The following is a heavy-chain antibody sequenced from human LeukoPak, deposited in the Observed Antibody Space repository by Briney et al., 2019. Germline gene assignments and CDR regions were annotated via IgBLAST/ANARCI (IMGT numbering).Heavy chain of an antibody. J-gene: IGHJ4*02. CDR3: ARDLGGHYDYVWGRYRGGYFDY. CDR2: ISASSSTI. D-gene: IGHD3-16*01. Sequence: GGSLRLSCAASGFTFSTYSMNWVRQAPGKGLEWVSYISASSSTIYYADSMKGRFTISRDNAKNSLYLQMNSLRAEDTAVYYCARDLGGHYDYVWGRYRGGYFDYWGQGTLVTVSS. CDR1: GFTFSTYS. V-gene: IGHV3-48*01.